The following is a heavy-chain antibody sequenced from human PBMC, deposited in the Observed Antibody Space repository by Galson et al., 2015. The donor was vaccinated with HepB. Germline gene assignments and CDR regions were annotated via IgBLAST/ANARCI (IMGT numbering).Heavy chain of an antibody. V-gene: IGHV3-30-3*01. J-gene: IGHJ3*02. CDR3: ARSSGYSSSWQNDAFDI. CDR1: GFTFSSYA. Sequence: SLRLSCAASGFTFSSYAMHWVRQAPGKGLEWVAVISYDGSNKYYADSVKGRFTISRDNSKNTLYLQMNSLRAEDTAVYYCARSSGYSSSWQNDAFDIWGQGTMVTVSS. CDR2: ISYDGSNK. D-gene: IGHD6-13*01.